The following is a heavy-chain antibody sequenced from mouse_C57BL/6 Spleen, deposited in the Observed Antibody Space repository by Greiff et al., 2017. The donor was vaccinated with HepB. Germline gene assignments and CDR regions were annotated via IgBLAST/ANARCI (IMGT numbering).Heavy chain of an antibody. CDR2: ISYDGSN. CDR1: GYSITSGYY. J-gene: IGHJ3*01. V-gene: IGHV3-6*01. D-gene: IGHD2-3*01. Sequence: EVQLQESGPGLVKPSQSLSLTCSVTGYSITSGYYWNWIRQFPGNKLEWMGYISYDGSNNYNPSLKNRISITRDTSKNQFFLKLNSVTTEDTATYYCARDGGYYPFAYWRQGTLVTVSA. CDR3: ARDGGYYPFAY.